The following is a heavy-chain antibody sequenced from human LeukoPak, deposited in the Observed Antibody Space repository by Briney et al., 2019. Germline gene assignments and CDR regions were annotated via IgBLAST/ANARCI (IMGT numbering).Heavy chain of an antibody. D-gene: IGHD4-17*01. J-gene: IGHJ4*02. CDR2: IYYSGST. CDR1: GGSIRSGGYY. V-gene: IGHV4-31*03. Sequence: SETLSLTCTVSGGSIRSGGYYWSWIRQHPGKGLECIGYIYYSGSTYYNPSLKSRVTISVDTSKNQFSLKLSSVTAADTAVYYCARESTTVTIDYWGQGTLVTVSS. CDR3: ARESTTVTIDY.